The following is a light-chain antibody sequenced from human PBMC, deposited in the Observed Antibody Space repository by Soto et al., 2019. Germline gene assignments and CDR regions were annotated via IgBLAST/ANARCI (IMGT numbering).Light chain of an antibody. CDR1: SSDVGSCDY. CDR2: EVF. Sequence: QCSRAQPASASGSPGQPVTISCTGTSSDVGSCDYVSWYQQLPGKAPKLVIYEVFKRPSGVPDRFSGAKSGNTASLTVSGLQAEDEADYYCTSCTSNYDLIFGGRTKVTVL. J-gene: IGLJ2*01. CDR3: TSCTSNYDLI. V-gene: IGLV2-8*01.